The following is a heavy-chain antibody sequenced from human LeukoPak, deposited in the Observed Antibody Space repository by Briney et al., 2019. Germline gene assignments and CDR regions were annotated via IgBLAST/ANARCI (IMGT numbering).Heavy chain of an antibody. J-gene: IGHJ5*02. D-gene: IGHD3-22*01. Sequence: SETLSLTCAVYGGSFSGYYWSWIRQPPGKGLEWNGEINHSGSTNYNPSLKSRVTISVDTSKNQFSLKLSSVTAADAAVYYCARGSLYYYDSSGSSTDFDPWGQGTLVTVSS. CDR1: GGSFSGYY. V-gene: IGHV4-34*01. CDR2: INHSGST. CDR3: ARGSLYYYDSSGSSTDFDP.